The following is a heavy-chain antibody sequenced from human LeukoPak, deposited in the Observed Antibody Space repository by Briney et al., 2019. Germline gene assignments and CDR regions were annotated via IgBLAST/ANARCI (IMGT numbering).Heavy chain of an antibody. Sequence: GGSLRLSCAASGFTFSSYSMNWVRQAPGKGLEWVSSISSSSSYIYYADSVKGRFTISRDNAKNSLYLQMNSLRAEDTAVYYCASLDGCSSTSCYRSHAFDIWGQGTMVTVSS. V-gene: IGHV3-21*01. CDR2: ISSSSSYI. CDR3: ASLDGCSSTSCYRSHAFDI. D-gene: IGHD2-2*01. J-gene: IGHJ3*02. CDR1: GFTFSSYS.